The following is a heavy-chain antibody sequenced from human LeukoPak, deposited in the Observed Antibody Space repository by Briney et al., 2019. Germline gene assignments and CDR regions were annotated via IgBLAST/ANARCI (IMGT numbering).Heavy chain of an antibody. D-gene: IGHD2-15*01. J-gene: IGHJ4*02. CDR2: ISYDGSNK. Sequence: GGSLRLSCAASGFTFSSYGMHWVRQAPGKGLEWVAVISYDGSNKYYADSVKGRFTISRDNSKNTLYLQMNSLRAEDTAVYYCARGRWYCSGGSCYAYFDYWGQGTLVTVSS. V-gene: IGHV3-30*03. CDR3: ARGRWYCSGGSCYAYFDY. CDR1: GFTFSSYG.